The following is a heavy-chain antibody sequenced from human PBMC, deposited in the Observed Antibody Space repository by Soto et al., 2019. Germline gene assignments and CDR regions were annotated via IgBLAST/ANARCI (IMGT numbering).Heavy chain of an antibody. J-gene: IGHJ4*02. CDR2: AFYGGMT. CDR3: ARVVIRMAIQSIDS. V-gene: IGHV4-39*01. Sequence: SETLSLTCTVSGASFMSSRYFWGWIRQPPGKGLEWIASAFYGGMTYYTPSLKSRVSISIDTSKSQFSLRLRSVTAADTAVYYCARVVIRMAIQSIDSWGPGSLVTVSS. CDR1: GASFMSSRYF. D-gene: IGHD2-15*01.